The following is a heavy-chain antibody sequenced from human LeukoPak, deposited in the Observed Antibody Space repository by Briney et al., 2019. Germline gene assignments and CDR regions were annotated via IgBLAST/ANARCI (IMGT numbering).Heavy chain of an antibody. CDR2: IYYSGST. CDR3: ARDPVIAVAGPHTVTPDDY. V-gene: IGHV4-39*07. Sequence: PSETLSLTCTVSGGSISSSSYYWGWIRQPPGKGLEWIGSIYYSGSTYYNPSLKSRVTISVDTSKNQFSLKLSSVTAADTAVYYCARDPVIAVAGPHTVTPDDYWGQGTLVTVSS. CDR1: GGSISSSSYY. D-gene: IGHD6-19*01. J-gene: IGHJ4*02.